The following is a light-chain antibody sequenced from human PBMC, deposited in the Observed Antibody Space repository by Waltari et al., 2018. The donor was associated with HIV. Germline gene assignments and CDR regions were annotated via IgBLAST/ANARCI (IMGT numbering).Light chain of an antibody. Sequence: QSVLTQPPPASGTPGQKVTLPCSGGTANIGPTFVFWCQQFPGTAPKLLIYGNNLRHSGVPARFSGSKSGTSASLTISGLRSDDEAHYFCAVLDDTLGGGVFGGGTKLTVL. CDR2: GNN. J-gene: IGLJ2*01. V-gene: IGLV1-47*01. CDR1: TANIGPTF. CDR3: AVLDDTLGGGV.